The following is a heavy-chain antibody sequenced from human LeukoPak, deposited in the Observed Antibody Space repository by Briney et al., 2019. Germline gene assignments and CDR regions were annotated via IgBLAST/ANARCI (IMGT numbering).Heavy chain of an antibody. J-gene: IGHJ4*02. V-gene: IGHV5-51*01. D-gene: IGHD6-6*01. CDR3: ARLGSSSSYDY. CDR1: GYSFTTYW. Sequence: GESLKISCKGSGYSFTTYWIGWVRQMPGKGLEWMGIIYPADSDTRYSPSLQGQVTFSADKSISTAYLQWSSLKASDTAIYYCARLGSSSSYDYWGQGTLVTVSS. CDR2: IYPADSDT.